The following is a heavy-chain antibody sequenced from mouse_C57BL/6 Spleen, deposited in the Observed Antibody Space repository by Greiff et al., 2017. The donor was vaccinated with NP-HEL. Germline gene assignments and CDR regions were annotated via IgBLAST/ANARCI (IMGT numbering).Heavy chain of an antibody. Sequence: VQLQQSGAELVKPGASVKLSCTASGFNIKDYYMHWVKQRTEQGLEWIGRIDPEDGETKYAPKFQGKATLTADTSSNTAYLQLSTLTSEDTAVYYCARSDYGNYFDYWGQGTTLTVSS. J-gene: IGHJ2*01. CDR1: GFNIKDYY. D-gene: IGHD2-1*01. CDR3: ARSDYGNYFDY. V-gene: IGHV14-2*01. CDR2: IDPEDGET.